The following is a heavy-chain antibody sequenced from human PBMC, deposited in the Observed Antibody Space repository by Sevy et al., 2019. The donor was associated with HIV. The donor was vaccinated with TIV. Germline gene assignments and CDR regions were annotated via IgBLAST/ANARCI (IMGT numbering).Heavy chain of an antibody. J-gene: IGHJ6*02. V-gene: IGHV1-69*13. CDR1: GGTFSTYA. CDR3: AREWELGGMDV. D-gene: IGHD1-26*01. CDR2: IIPKSGTA. Sequence: ASVNVSCKASGGTFSTYAISWVRQAPGQGLEWMGVIIPKSGTANYAQKFQGRVTITADESTNTAYMELGSLRSEDTAVYFCAREWELGGMDVWGQGTTVTVSS.